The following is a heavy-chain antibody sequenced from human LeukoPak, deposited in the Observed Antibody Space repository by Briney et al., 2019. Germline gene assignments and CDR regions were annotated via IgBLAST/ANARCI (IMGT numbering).Heavy chain of an antibody. V-gene: IGHV3-23*01. CDR2: ISGSGGST. CDR3: AKARGYYYYYYMDV. D-gene: IGHD6-6*01. J-gene: IGHJ6*03. CDR1: GFTFSSYA. Sequence: PGGSLRLSCAASGFTFSSYAMSWVRQAPGKGLEWFSAISGSGGSTYYADSVKGRFTISRDNSKNTLYLQMNSLRAEDTAVYYCAKARGYYYYYYMDVWGKGTTVTVSS.